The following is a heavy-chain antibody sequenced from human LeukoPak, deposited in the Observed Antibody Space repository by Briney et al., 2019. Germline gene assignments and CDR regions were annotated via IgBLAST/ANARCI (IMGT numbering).Heavy chain of an antibody. D-gene: IGHD6-13*01. Sequence: GASVKVSCKASGYTFTSYDINWVRQATGQGLEWMGWMNPNSGNTGYAQKFQGRVTMTRNTSISTAYMELSSLRSEDTAVYYCARGQKSSSWSYYYYYYMDVWGKGTTVTISS. CDR2: MNPNSGNT. CDR3: ARGQKSSSWSYYYYYYMDV. J-gene: IGHJ6*03. V-gene: IGHV1-8*01. CDR1: GYTFTSYD.